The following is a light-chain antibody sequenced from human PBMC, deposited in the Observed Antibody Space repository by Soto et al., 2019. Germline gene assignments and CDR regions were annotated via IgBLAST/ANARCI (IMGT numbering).Light chain of an antibody. CDR2: AAS. J-gene: IGKJ4*01. CDR1: QGITTY. V-gene: IGKV1-9*01. CDR3: QQHNSYPLT. Sequence: DIQLTQSPSFLSASVGDRVTITCRASQGITTYLAWYQQKPGIAPKLLIYAASTLQSGVPSRFSGSRSGTEFTLTISSLQPEDFATYYCQQHNSYPLTFGGGTKVEIK.